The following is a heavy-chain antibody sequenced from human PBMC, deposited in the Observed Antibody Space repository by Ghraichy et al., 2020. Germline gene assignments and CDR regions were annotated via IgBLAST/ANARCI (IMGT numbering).Heavy chain of an antibody. D-gene: IGHD5-18*01. V-gene: IGHV3-11*01. Sequence: GESLNISCAASGFTFSDYYMSWIRQAPGKGLEWVSYISSSGSTIYYADSVKGRFTISRDNAKNSLYLQMNSLRAEDTAVYYCASGYSYGYQGDYWGQGTLVTVSS. CDR2: ISSSGSTI. J-gene: IGHJ4*02. CDR3: ASGYSYGYQGDY. CDR1: GFTFSDYY.